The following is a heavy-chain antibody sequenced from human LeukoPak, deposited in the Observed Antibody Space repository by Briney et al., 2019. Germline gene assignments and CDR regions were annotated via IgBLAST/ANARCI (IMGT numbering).Heavy chain of an antibody. J-gene: IGHJ3*02. V-gene: IGHV1-69*04. CDR2: IIPILGIA. CDR1: GGTFSSYA. CDR3: ARAWGPYCDAFDI. D-gene: IGHD3-16*01. Sequence: SVKVSCKASGGTFSSYAISWVRQAPGQGLEWMGRIIPILGIANYAQKFQGRVTMTRNTSISTAYMELSSLRSEDTAVYYCARAWGPYCDAFDIWGQGTMVTVSS.